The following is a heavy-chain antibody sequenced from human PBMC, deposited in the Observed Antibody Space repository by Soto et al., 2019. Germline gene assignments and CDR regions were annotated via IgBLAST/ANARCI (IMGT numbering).Heavy chain of an antibody. CDR2: IKQDGSEK. CDR1: GFTFSSYW. J-gene: IGHJ6*02. Sequence: EVQLVESGGGLVQPGGSLRLSCAASGFTFSSYWMSWVRQAPGKGLEWVANIKQDGSEKYYVDSVKGRFTISRDNAKNALYLQMNSLRAEDTAVYYCARDCSSTSCHGMDVWGQGTTVTVSS. CDR3: ARDCSSTSCHGMDV. V-gene: IGHV3-7*03. D-gene: IGHD2-2*01.